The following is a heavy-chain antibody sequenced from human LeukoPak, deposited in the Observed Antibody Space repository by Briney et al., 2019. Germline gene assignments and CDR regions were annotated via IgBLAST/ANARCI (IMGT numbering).Heavy chain of an antibody. D-gene: IGHD4-17*01. CDR1: GFTFSSYW. V-gene: IGHV3-7*01. J-gene: IGHJ5*02. CDR3: ARDPYGDYVHWFDP. CDR2: IKQDGSEK. Sequence: GGSLRLSCAASGFTFSSYWMSWVRQAPGKGLEWVANIKQDGSEKYYVDSVKGRFTISRDNAKNSLYLQVNSLRAEDTAVYYCARDPYGDYVHWFDPWGQGTLVTVSS.